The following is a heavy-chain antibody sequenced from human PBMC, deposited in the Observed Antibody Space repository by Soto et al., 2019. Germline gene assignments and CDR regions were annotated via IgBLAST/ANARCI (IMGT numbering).Heavy chain of an antibody. D-gene: IGHD6-13*01. V-gene: IGHV3-33*01. CDR2: IWYDGSNK. J-gene: IGHJ4*02. Sequence: QVQLVESGGGVVQPGRSLRLSCAASGFTFSSYGMHWVRQAPGKGLEWVAVIWYDGSNKYYADSVKGRFTIPRDNSKNTLYLQMNSLRAEDTAVYYCACDPVSDRCSWFFDFWGQGTLVTVSS. CDR1: GFTFSSYG. CDR3: ACDPVSDRCSWFFDF.